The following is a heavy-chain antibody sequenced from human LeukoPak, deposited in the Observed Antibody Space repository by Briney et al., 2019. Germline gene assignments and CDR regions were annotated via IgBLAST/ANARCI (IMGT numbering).Heavy chain of an antibody. CDR3: ARAGYSGYDFYFDL. CDR2: LYNGDST. D-gene: IGHD5-12*01. V-gene: IGHV3-53*01. CDR1: GFNVDNKY. Sequence: GGSLRLSCAASGFNVDNKYMNWVRQSPGKGLEWVSVLYNGDSTFYADSVRGRFTISSDNSQNTLFLHMHSLRVDDTAVYYCARAGYSGYDFYFDLWGQGTLVTVSS. J-gene: IGHJ4*02.